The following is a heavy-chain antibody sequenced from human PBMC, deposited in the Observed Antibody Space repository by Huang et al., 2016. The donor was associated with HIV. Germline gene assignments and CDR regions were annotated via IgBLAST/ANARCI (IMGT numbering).Heavy chain of an antibody. J-gene: IGHJ4*02. Sequence: QVQLVQSGAEVKKPGASVKVSCKASGYTFSNYDINWVRQAPGQGLEWMGWMNPNSGNTGYARKCHGRVTMTRSTSISTAYMELRRLRFEDTAVYYCATLPPVNYGRSGGRVRDYWGQGSLVTVSS. CDR1: GYTFSNYD. V-gene: IGHV1-8*01. D-gene: IGHD2-15*01. CDR3: ATLPPVNYGRSGGRVRDY. CDR2: MNPNSGNT.